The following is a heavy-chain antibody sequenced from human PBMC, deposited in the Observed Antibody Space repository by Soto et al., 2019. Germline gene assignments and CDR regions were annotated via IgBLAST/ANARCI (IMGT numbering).Heavy chain of an antibody. CDR1: GYNFAGYW. CDR3: ARGGASTRNFHS. J-gene: IGHJ4*02. D-gene: IGHD1-26*01. V-gene: IGHV5-51*01. CDR2: IYPSDSDT. Sequence: PRESLKISCKGSGYNFAGYWIAWVRQMPGKGLELMGIIYPSDSDTRYRPSFQGQVTISADKSISSAYLQWSSLRASDTAMYYCARGGASTRNFHSWGQGTPVSVPP.